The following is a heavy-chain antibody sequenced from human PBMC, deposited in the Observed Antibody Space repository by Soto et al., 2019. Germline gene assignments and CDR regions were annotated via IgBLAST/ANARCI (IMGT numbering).Heavy chain of an antibody. Sequence: PSESLSLTCTVSGGCISSSSYYWGWIRQPPGKGLEWIGSIYYSGSTYYNPSLKSRVTISVDTSKNQFSLKLSSVTAADTAVYYCARRRVAARPRRIYYFDYWGQGTLVTVSS. J-gene: IGHJ4*02. CDR3: ARRRVAARPRRIYYFDY. V-gene: IGHV4-39*01. D-gene: IGHD6-6*01. CDR2: IYYSGST. CDR1: GGCISSSSYY.